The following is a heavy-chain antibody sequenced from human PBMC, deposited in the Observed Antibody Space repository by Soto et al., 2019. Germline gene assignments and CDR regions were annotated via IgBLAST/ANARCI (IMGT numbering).Heavy chain of an antibody. J-gene: IGHJ4*02. Sequence: SETLSLTCAVSGGSFTSNNWWTLVRQPPGQGLEWIGEIYRTGSTNYNPSLKSRVTISLDKSENKFYLKVTSLTAADTAVYYCASRDPGTSVDYWGQGTLVTVSS. V-gene: IGHV4-4*02. D-gene: IGHD1-7*01. CDR1: GGSFTSNNW. CDR2: IYRTGST. CDR3: ASRDPGTSVDY.